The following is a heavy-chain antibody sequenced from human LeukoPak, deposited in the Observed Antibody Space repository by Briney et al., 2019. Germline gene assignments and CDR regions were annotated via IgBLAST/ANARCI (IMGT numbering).Heavy chain of an antibody. CDR1: GYTLTELS. D-gene: IGHD3-22*01. Sequence: GASAKVSCKVSGYTLTELSMHWVRQAPGKGLEWMGGFDPEDGETIYAQKFQGRVTMTEDTSTDTAYMKLSSLRSEDTAVYYCATGLYYYDTRSYWGQGTLVTVSS. CDR3: ATGLYYYDTRSY. V-gene: IGHV1-24*01. J-gene: IGHJ4*02. CDR2: FDPEDGET.